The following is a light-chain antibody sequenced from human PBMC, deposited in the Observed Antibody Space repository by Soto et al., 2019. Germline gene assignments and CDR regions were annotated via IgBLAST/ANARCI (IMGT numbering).Light chain of an antibody. CDR1: QSVSTN. CDR3: QHYNSWPPWT. Sequence: EIVMTQSPGTLSVSPGERATFSCRASQSVSTNLVSSPQNPGQAPRLLIYGAAIMATGIPAKFTGSGAGTEFTLTISSLQSEDFAVDYCQHYNSWPPWTFGQGTKVDIK. J-gene: IGKJ1*01. CDR2: GAA. V-gene: IGKV3-15*01.